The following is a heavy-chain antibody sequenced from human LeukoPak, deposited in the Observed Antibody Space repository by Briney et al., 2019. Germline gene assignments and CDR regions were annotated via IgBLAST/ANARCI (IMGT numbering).Heavy chain of an antibody. J-gene: IGHJ4*02. CDR3: AREEGLRYFD. Sequence: PSETLSLTCAVYGGSFSGYYWSWVRQPPGKGLEWIGEINHSGSNNYNPSLKSRVTISVDTSKNQSSLKLSSVTAADTAVYYCAREEGLRYFDWGQGTLVTVSS. CDR1: GGSFSGYY. V-gene: IGHV4-34*01. D-gene: IGHD3-9*01. CDR2: INHSGSN.